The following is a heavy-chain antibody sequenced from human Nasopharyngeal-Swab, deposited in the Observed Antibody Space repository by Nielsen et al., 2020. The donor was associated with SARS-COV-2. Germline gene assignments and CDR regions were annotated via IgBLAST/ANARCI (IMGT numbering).Heavy chain of an antibody. J-gene: IGHJ5*02. D-gene: IGHD3-22*01. Sequence: NVSCKGSGYSFTSYWIGWVRQMPGKGLEWMGIIYPGDSDTRYSPSFQGQVTISADKSISTAYLQWSSLKASDTAMYYCARQEEYYYDSSGYYFNWFDPWGQGTLVTVSS. CDR1: GYSFTSYW. CDR2: IYPGDSDT. CDR3: ARQEEYYYDSSGYYFNWFDP. V-gene: IGHV5-51*01.